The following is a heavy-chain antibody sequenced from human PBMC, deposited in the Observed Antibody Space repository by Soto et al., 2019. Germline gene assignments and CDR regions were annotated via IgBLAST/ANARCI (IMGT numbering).Heavy chain of an antibody. CDR1: GFTFIDYY. V-gene: IGHV3-11*05. Sequence: QVPLVESGGGLVKPGGSLRLYCAASGFTFIDYYMSWIRQAPGPGLEGVSYSSSSGGYRRYADSLKGRFTISRDNAKNSLYLQMDSLTAEDTAVYYCARYKARYFAWAPTPLPDYWGQGTLVTVSS. CDR3: ARYKARYFAWAPTPLPDY. D-gene: IGHD3-9*01. CDR2: SSSSGGYR. J-gene: IGHJ4*02.